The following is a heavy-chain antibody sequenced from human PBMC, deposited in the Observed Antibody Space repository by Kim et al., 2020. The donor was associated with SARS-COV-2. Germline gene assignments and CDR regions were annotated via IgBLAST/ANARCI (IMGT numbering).Heavy chain of an antibody. V-gene: IGHV4-61*01. CDR1: GGSVSSGSYY. CDR2: IYYSGST. CDR3: ARAPGYCSSTSCYTLNSYCYGMDV. J-gene: IGHJ6*02. Sequence: SETLSLTCTVSGGSVSSGSYYWSWIRQPPGKGLEWIGYIYYSGSTNYNPSLKSRVTISVDTSKNQFSLKLSSVTAADTAVYYCARAPGYCSSTSCYTLNSYCYGMDVWGQGTTGTGSS. D-gene: IGHD2-2*02.